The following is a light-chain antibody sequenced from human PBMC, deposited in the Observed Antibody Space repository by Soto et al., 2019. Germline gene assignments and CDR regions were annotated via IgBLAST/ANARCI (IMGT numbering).Light chain of an antibody. CDR2: DAS. J-gene: IGKJ1*01. V-gene: IGKV3-11*01. CDR1: QSISID. CDR3: QQRGNWPRTWA. Sequence: EIVLTQSPVTLSLSPGEGATLSCKASQSISIDLAWYQQKPGQVPGLLIYDASSRATGIPGRFTGSGSGTDFSVTICGLEPEVFAVYYCQQRGNWPRTWAFGQGTKVEV.